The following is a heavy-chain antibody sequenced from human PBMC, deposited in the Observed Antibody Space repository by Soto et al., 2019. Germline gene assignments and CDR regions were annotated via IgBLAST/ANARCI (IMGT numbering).Heavy chain of an antibody. CDR3: ARVLPKYNWNDGYFDY. J-gene: IGHJ4*02. Sequence: GGSLRLSCAASGFTFSSYSMNWVRQAPGKGLEWVSSISSSSSYIYYADSVKGRFTISRDNAKNSLYLQMNSLRAEDTAVYYCARVLPKYNWNDGYFDYWGQGTLVTVSS. CDR1: GFTFSSYS. D-gene: IGHD1-20*01. CDR2: ISSSSSYI. V-gene: IGHV3-21*01.